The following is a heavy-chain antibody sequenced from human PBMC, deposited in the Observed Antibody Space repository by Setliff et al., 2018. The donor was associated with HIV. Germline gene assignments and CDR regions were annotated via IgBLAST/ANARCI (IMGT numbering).Heavy chain of an antibody. CDR3: ATPPTAVTTRYFAS. CDR2: ISSAGNP. D-gene: IGHD4-17*01. V-gene: IGHV3-23*01. J-gene: IGHJ4*02. Sequence: AGGSLRLSCAASTFTFRSYAFNWVRQAPGKGLEWVSSISSAGNPVYADSVKGRFTVSRDNSNNAVYLQMTSLRAEDTAIYYCATPPTAVTTRYFASWGQGTPVTVSS. CDR1: TFTFRSYA.